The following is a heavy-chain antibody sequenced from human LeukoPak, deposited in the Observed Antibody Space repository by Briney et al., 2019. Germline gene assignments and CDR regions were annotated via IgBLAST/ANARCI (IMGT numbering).Heavy chain of an antibody. J-gene: IGHJ4*02. CDR1: GFTFSNYN. V-gene: IGHV3-21*01. CDR2: ISRTSNYI. CDR3: TRGPAAVITD. D-gene: IGHD5-18*01. Sequence: GGSLRLSCAASGFTFSNYNMTWVRQTPGKGLEWVSSISRTSNYIYYADSVKGRFTISRDNAKNSLFLQMNSLRAEDTAVYYCTRGPAAVITDWGQGTLVTVSS.